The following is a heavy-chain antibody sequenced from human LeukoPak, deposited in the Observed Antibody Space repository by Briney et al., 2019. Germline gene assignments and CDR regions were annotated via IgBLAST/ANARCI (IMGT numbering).Heavy chain of an antibody. V-gene: IGHV1-69*13. CDR2: IIPIFGTA. D-gene: IGHD5-24*01. Sequence: SVKVSCKASGGTFSSYAISWVQQAPGQGLEWMGGIIPIFGTANYAQKFQGRVTITADESTSTAYMELSSLRSEDTAVYYCARDNTDRDGYPLGYWGQGTLVTVSS. CDR1: GGTFSSYA. CDR3: ARDNTDRDGYPLGY. J-gene: IGHJ4*02.